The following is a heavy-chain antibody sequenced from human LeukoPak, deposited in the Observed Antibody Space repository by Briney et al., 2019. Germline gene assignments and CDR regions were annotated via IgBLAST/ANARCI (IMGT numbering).Heavy chain of an antibody. CDR3: ARDYSWDAFDI. CDR2: ISSNGGST. CDR1: GFTFSSYA. Sequence: GGSLRLSCSASGFTFSSYAMHCVRQAPGKGLEYVSAISSNGGSTYYADSVKGRFTISRDNSKNTLYLQMNSLRVEDTAVYYCARDYSWDAFDIWGQGTMVTVSS. D-gene: IGHD2-15*01. J-gene: IGHJ3*02. V-gene: IGHV3-64*04.